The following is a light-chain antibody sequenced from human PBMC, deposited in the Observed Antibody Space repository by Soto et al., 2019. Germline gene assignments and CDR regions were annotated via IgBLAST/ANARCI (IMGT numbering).Light chain of an antibody. CDR2: ANI. CDR3: QSYDSSPSGYV. CDR1: ISNIGAGYD. J-gene: IGLJ1*01. Sequence: QSLLKLPPSVSGAPGQRFTMSCTGSISNIGAGYDVHWYQQLPGTAPKLLIYANINRPAGVPDRFSGSKYGTSASLAITGLQAEDEADYYCQSYDSSPSGYVFGTGTKVTVL. V-gene: IGLV1-40*01.